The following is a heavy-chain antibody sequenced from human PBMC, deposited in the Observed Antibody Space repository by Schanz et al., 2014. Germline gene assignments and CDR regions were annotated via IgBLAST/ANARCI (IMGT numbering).Heavy chain of an antibody. V-gene: IGHV4-4*07. D-gene: IGHD3-9*01. CDR2: IYNSGST. CDR3: ARLRYDILTAPYYYGMDV. J-gene: IGHJ6*02. CDR1: GGSISSYY. Sequence: QVQLPESGPGLVKPSETLSLTCTVSGGSISSYYWSWIRQPAGKGLEWIGRIYNSGSTNYNPSLKGRAPLTVDPPKTHFPLRRTSVTAADTAVYYCARLRYDILTAPYYYGMDVWGQGTTVTVSS.